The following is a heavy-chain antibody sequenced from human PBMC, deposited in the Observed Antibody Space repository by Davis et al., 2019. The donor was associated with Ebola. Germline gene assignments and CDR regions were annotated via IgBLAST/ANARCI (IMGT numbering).Heavy chain of an antibody. D-gene: IGHD6-19*01. CDR3: ARGEDNRGWTSGWWFDS. CDR2: IFPRDSDT. J-gene: IGHJ5*01. V-gene: IGHV5-51*01. CDR1: GYSFPDSW. Sequence: GGSLRLSCQGSGYSFPDSWIGWVRQMPGKGLEWMGIIFPRDSDTRYSPSFQGQVTISVDKSINTAYLRWSSLKASASAVYFCARGEDNRGWTSGWWFDSWGQGTRVTVST.